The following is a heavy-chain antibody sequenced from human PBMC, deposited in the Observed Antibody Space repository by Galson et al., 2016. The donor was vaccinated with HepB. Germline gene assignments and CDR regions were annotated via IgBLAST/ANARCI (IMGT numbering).Heavy chain of an antibody. V-gene: IGHV3-33*01. D-gene: IGHD6-19*01. Sequence: SLRLSCAASGFIFSSYGMHWVRQAPGKGLEWVAVIWYDGSNENYADSVQGRFTISRDNSKNMVFLQMNSLRAEDTAVYYCVRSDSRGQYYYYMDVWGKGTTVTVSS. CDR1: GFIFSSYG. CDR2: IWYDGSNE. CDR3: VRSDSRGQYYYYMDV. J-gene: IGHJ6*03.